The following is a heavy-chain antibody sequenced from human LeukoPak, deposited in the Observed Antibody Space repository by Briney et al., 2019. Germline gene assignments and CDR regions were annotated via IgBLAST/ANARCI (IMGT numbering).Heavy chain of an antibody. J-gene: IGHJ6*03. CDR1: GGSISSSSYY. CDR3: ASHRWDSTYYYYYYYMDV. D-gene: IGHD4-11*01. V-gene: IGHV4-39*01. CDR2: IYYSGST. Sequence: SETLSLTCTVSGGSISSSSYYWGWIRQPPGKGLEWIGSIYYSGSTYYNPSLKSRVSISVDTSKNQFSLKLSSVTAADTAVYFCASHRWDSTYYYYYYYMDVWGKGTTVTVSS.